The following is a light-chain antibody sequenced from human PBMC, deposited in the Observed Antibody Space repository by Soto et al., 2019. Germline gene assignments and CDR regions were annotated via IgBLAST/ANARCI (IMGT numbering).Light chain of an antibody. CDR1: SSDVGGYNY. Sequence: QSALTQPASVSGSPGQSITISCTGSSSDVGGYNYVSWYQHHPDKAPKLMIYDVSNRPSGVSNRFSGSKSGNTASLTISGLQAEDEADYYCSSYSSSSTLVVFGGGTELTVL. J-gene: IGLJ2*01. CDR2: DVS. V-gene: IGLV2-14*03. CDR3: SSYSSSSTLVV.